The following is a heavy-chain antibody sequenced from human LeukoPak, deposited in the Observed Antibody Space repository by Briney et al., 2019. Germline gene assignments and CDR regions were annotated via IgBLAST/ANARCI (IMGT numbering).Heavy chain of an antibody. Sequence: PGRSLRLSCTASGFTFGDYAMSWVRQAPGEGLEWVGFVRSKAYGGTTEYAASVKGRFTISRDDSKSIAYLQMNSLKTEDTAVYYCTREATYYYGSGSQTQFDYWGQGTLVTVSS. J-gene: IGHJ4*02. V-gene: IGHV3-49*04. CDR3: TREATYYYGSGSQTQFDY. D-gene: IGHD3-10*01. CDR2: VRSKAYGGTT. CDR1: GFTFGDYA.